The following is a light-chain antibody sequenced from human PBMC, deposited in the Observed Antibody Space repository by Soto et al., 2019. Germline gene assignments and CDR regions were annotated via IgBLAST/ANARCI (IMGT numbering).Light chain of an antibody. CDR2: DDY. CDR3: CSYAGSSVV. CDR1: SSNIGGNS. V-gene: IGLV1-51*01. J-gene: IGLJ2*01. Sequence: QSVMTQPPSVSAAPGQKVTISCSGSSSNIGGNSVSWYQQLPGTAPKLLIYDDYKRPSGIPDRFSGSKSGTSATLGITGFQTGDEADYYCCSYAGSSVVFGGGTKLTVL.